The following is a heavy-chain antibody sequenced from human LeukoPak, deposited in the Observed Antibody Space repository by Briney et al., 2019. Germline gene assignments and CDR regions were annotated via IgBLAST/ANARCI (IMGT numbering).Heavy chain of an antibody. CDR1: GGSISSYY. CDR2: IYYSGST. CDR3: ARDWYSSGWSAGFQH. V-gene: IGHV4-59*01. D-gene: IGHD6-19*01. J-gene: IGHJ1*01. Sequence: PSETLSLTCTVSGGSISSYYWSWIRQPPGKGRERIGYIYYSGSTNYNPSLKSRVTISVDTSKNQFSLKLSSVTAADAAVYYCARDWYSSGWSAGFQHRGQGTLVTVSS.